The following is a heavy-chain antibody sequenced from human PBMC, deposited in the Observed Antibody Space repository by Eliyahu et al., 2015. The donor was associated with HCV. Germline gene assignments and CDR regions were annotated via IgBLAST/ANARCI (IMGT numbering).Heavy chain of an antibody. CDR1: GGTFSRSI. J-gene: IGHJ6*02. V-gene: IGHV1-69*02. CDR2: IIPPVSRV. Sequence: QVQLVQSGAEVKKPGSSVKVSCEASGGTFSRSIISWVRQAPGRGFEWMGRIIPPVSRVNHAQNMEGRVTITADTSTSTAYMELSSLTSEDTAIYYCAIRGESSGIDPNYFHYFGMDVWGQGTTVTVSS. D-gene: IGHD6-19*01. CDR3: AIRGESSGIDPNYFHYFGMDV.